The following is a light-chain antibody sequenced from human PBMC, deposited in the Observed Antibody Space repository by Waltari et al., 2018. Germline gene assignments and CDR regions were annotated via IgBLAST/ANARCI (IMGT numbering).Light chain of an antibody. V-gene: IGKV3-20*01. CDR3: QQYGSSPLT. Sequence: EIVLTQSPGTLSLSPGERANLSCRASQRVSSYDLAWYQQKPGQAPRLLIYGASSRATGIPDRFSGSGSGTDFTLTISRLEPEDFAVYYCQQYGSSPLTFGGGTKVEIK. CDR1: QRVSSYD. J-gene: IGKJ4*01. CDR2: GAS.